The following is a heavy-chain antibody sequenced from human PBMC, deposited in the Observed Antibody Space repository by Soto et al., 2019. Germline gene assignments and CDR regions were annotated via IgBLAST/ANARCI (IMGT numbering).Heavy chain of an antibody. CDR3: ARGGISHWAYFYYMDV. D-gene: IGHD2-21*01. J-gene: IGHJ6*03. Sequence: PSETLSLTCVVSGGSLSDYFWSWIHQPPGTALEWIGEINHLGSINYNPSLKSRVTMSVDTSKNQFSLTLNSVTAADTATYYCARGGISHWAYFYYMDVWDRGTTVTVSS. CDR1: GGSLSDYF. V-gene: IGHV4-34*01. CDR2: INHLGSI.